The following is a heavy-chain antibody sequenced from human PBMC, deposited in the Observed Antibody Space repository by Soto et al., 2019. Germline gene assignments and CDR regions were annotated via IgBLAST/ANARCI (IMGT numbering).Heavy chain of an antibody. CDR1: GFTFDDYS. Sequence: QVQLVESGGGVVQPGRSLRLSCAAFGFTFDDYSMHGVRQAPGKGLEWVALISYEGSNKYYADSVKGRFTISRDNAKNTLFLEVNSLRTEDTAVYYCARPHIQYAGNAGFDIWGQGTMVTVSS. V-gene: IGHV3-30-3*01. J-gene: IGHJ3*02. CDR3: ARPHIQYAGNAGFDI. D-gene: IGHD2-2*01. CDR2: ISYEGSNK.